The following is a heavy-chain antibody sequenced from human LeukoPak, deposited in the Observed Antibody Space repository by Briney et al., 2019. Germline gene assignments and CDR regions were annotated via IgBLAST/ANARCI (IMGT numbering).Heavy chain of an antibody. Sequence: ASVKVSCKASGYTFTGYYIHWVRQAPGQGLEWMGWINPNSGGTNYAQKFQGRVTMTRDTSISTAYMELSRLRSDDTAVYYGATGRYFDWLLGNYFDYWGQGTLVTVSS. D-gene: IGHD3-9*01. CDR3: ATGRYFDWLLGNYFDY. V-gene: IGHV1-2*02. CDR1: GYTFTGYY. J-gene: IGHJ4*02. CDR2: INPNSGGT.